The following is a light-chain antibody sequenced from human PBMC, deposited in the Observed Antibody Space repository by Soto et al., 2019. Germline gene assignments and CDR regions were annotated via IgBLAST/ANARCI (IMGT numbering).Light chain of an antibody. Sequence: DIQMTQSPSSLSASVGDRVTITCRASQDISNHLAWFQQKPGKAPKSLIYDGSSLQSGVPSNFSGSASGTHFTLIISSLQPEDCATYYCQQYHNYPVTFGGGTKVEI. CDR1: QDISNH. J-gene: IGKJ4*01. V-gene: IGKV1-16*02. CDR3: QQYHNYPVT. CDR2: DGS.